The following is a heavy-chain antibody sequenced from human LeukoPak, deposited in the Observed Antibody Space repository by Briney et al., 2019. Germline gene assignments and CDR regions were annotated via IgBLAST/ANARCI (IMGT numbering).Heavy chain of an antibody. V-gene: IGHV4-31*03. Sequence: SQTLSLTCTVTGGSISSDGFYWSWVRQHPGKGLEWIGYISYSGSTYYNPSLKSRVSVSLDTSKSQFSLKLTSVTAADTAVYFCARGPSYCDFWGQGTLVTVSS. J-gene: IGHJ4*02. CDR1: GGSISSDGFY. CDR3: ARGPSYCDF. CDR2: ISYSGST.